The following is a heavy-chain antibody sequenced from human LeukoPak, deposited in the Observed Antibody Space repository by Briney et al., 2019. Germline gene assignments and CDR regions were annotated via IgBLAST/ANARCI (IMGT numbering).Heavy chain of an antibody. CDR3: AKGHPDYYGSGSPFDY. D-gene: IGHD3-10*01. CDR1: GFTFSSYA. V-gene: IGHV3-23*01. Sequence: GGSLRLSCAASGFTFSSYAMSWVRQAPGKGLEWVSAISGSGGSTYYADSVKGRFTISRDNSKNTLYLQMNSLRAEDTAVYYCAKGHPDYYGSGSPFDYWGQGTLVTVSS. CDR2: ISGSGGST. J-gene: IGHJ4*02.